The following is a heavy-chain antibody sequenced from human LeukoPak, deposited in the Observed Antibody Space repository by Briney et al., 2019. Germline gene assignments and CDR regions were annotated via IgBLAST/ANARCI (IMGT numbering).Heavy chain of an antibody. V-gene: IGHV1-69*06. CDR3: SRPNTYPTGYHLHFLF. CDR2: IVPSFGTT. Sequence: SVKVSCTPTVSTGTIRAYYWIWLPPGLGLEWMGRIVPSFGTTNYAQNFQGRATIAADKSTSTAYMELSSLQSEDTANYLLSRPNTYPTGYHLHFLFWGQGTLVTVSS. D-gene: IGHD3-9*01. J-gene: IGHJ4*02. CDR1: VSTGTIRA.